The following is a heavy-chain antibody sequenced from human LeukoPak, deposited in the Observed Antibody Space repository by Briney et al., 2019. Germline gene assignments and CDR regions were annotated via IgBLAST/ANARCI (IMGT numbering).Heavy chain of an antibody. CDR2: ISYDGSNK. CDR1: GFTFSSYA. D-gene: IGHD6-6*01. V-gene: IGHV3-30*01. CDR3: ARDGSSSYYYYYYYMDV. J-gene: IGHJ6*03. Sequence: GGSLRLCCAASGFTFSSYAMPWVRQAPGKGLEWVAVISYDGSNKYYADSVKGRFTISRDNSKNTLYLQMNSLRAEDTAVYYCARDGSSSYYYYYYYMDVWGKGTPVTVSS.